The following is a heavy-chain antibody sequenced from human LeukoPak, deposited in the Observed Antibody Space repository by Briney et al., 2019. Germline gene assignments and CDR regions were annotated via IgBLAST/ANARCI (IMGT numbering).Heavy chain of an antibody. J-gene: IGHJ4*02. CDR2: IYHSGST. D-gene: IGHD1-26*01. CDR3: ARDPPSGSFDY. Sequence: SETLSLTCTVSGGSINSYYWNWIRQPPGKGLEWIGYIYHSGSTNYNPSLKSRVTISLDTSKNQFSLKLSSVTAADTAVYYCARDPPSGSFDYWGQGTLVTVSS. V-gene: IGHV4-59*12. CDR1: GGSINSYY.